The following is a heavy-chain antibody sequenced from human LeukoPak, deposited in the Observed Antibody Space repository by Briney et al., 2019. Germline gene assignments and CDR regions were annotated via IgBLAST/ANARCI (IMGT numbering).Heavy chain of an antibody. J-gene: IGHJ3*02. V-gene: IGHV3-48*03. D-gene: IGHD3-10*01. CDR3: ARDYPQALWFGQGAFDI. Sequence: GGSLRLSCAASGFTFSSYEMNWVRQAPGKGLEWVSYISSSGSTIYYADSVKGRFTISRDNAKNSLYLQMNSLRAEDTAVYYCARDYPQALWFGQGAFDIWGQGTMVTVPS. CDR2: ISSSGSTI. CDR1: GFTFSSYE.